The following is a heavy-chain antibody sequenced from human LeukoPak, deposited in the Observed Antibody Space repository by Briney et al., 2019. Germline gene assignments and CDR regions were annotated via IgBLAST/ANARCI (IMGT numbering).Heavy chain of an antibody. D-gene: IGHD1-1*01. CDR3: ATVMDNWNDRAKKYYFDY. V-gene: IGHV3-11*06. CDR1: GFTFSDYY. CDR2: ISSSSSYI. Sequence: GGSLRLSCAASGFTFSDYYMSWIRQAPGKGLEWVSSISSSSSYIYYADSVKGRFTISRDNAKNSLYLQMNSLRAEDTAVYYCATVMDNWNDRAKKYYFDYWGQGTLVTVSS. J-gene: IGHJ4*02.